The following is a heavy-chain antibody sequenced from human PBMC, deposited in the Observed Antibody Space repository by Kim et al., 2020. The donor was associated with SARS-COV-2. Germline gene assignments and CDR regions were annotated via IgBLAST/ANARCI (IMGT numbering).Heavy chain of an antibody. CDR1: GYTFTSYG. CDR3: ARDPKWLRLLGYFDY. V-gene: IGHV1-18*04. D-gene: IGHD5-12*01. Sequence: ASVKVSCKASGYTFTSYGISWVRQAPGQGLEWMGWISAYNGNTNYAQKLQGRVTMTTDTSTSTAYMELRSLRSDDTAVYYCARDPKWLRLLGYFDYWGQGTLVTVSS. J-gene: IGHJ4*02. CDR2: ISAYNGNT.